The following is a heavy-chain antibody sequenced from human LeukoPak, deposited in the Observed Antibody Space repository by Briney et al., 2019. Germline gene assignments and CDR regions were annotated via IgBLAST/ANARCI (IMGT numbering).Heavy chain of an antibody. CDR2: IYSDNT. CDR3: ARRAGAYSHPYDY. J-gene: IGHJ4*02. D-gene: IGHD4/OR15-4a*01. CDR1: GFTVSTNS. Sequence: GGSLRLSCTVSGFTVSTNSMSWVRQAPGKGLEWVSFIYSDNTHYSDSVKGRFTISRDNSKNTLYLQMNSLRAEDTAAYYCARRAGAYSHPYDYWGQGTLVTVSS. V-gene: IGHV3-53*01.